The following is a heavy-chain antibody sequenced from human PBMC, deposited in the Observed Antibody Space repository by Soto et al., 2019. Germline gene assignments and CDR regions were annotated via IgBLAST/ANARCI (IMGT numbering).Heavy chain of an antibody. CDR1: GGTFSSYA. D-gene: IGHD2-2*01. CDR2: IIPIFGTA. V-gene: IGHV1-69*01. J-gene: IGHJ6*02. CDR3: ASGEIVVVPAATYYYGMDV. Sequence: QVQLVQSGAEVKKPGSSVKVSYKASGGTFSSYAISWVRQAPGQGLEWMGGIIPIFGTANYAQKFQGRVTIPADESTITAYMELSSLRSEDTAVYYCASGEIVVVPAATYYYGMDVWGQGTTVTVSS.